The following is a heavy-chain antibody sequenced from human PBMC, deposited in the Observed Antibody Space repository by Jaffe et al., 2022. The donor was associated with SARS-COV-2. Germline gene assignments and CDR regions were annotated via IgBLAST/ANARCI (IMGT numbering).Heavy chain of an antibody. CDR2: INHSGST. Sequence: QVQLQQWGAGLLKPSETLSLTCAVYGGSFSGYYWSWIRQPPGKGLEWIGEINHSGSTNYNPSLKSRVTISVDTSKNQFSLKLSSVTAADTAVYYCARGGAKDVDTAMVTGGNYYYYGMDVWGQGTTVTVSS. J-gene: IGHJ6*02. CDR1: GGSFSGYY. CDR3: ARGGAKDVDTAMVTGGNYYYYGMDV. V-gene: IGHV4-34*01. D-gene: IGHD5-18*01.